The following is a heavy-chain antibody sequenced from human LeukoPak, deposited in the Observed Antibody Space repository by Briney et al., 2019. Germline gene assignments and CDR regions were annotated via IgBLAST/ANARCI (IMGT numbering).Heavy chain of an antibody. D-gene: IGHD3-10*01. CDR2: INHSGST. CDR1: GGSFSGYY. CDR3: ARGLRRQWFGEMYNWFDP. Sequence: PSETLSLTCAVYGGSFSGYYWSWIRQPPGKGLEWIGEINHSGSTNYNPSLKSRVTISVDTSKNQFSLKLSSVTAADTAVYYCARGLRRQWFGEMYNWFDPWGQGTLVTVSS. V-gene: IGHV4-34*01. J-gene: IGHJ5*02.